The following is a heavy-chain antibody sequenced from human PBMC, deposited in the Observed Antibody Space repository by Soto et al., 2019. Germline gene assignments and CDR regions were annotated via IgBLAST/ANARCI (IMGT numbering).Heavy chain of an antibody. CDR2: IKSKTDGGTT. CDR3: TYHYGPSYYCYGMDV. J-gene: IGHJ6*02. Sequence: GSLRLSCAASGFTFSNAWMNWVRQAPGKGLEWVGRIKSKTDGGTTDYAAPVKGRFTISRDDSKNTLYLQMNSLKTEDTAVYYCTYHYGPSYYCYGMDVWGQGTTVTVSS. CDR1: GFTFSNAW. D-gene: IGHD3-10*01. V-gene: IGHV3-15*07.